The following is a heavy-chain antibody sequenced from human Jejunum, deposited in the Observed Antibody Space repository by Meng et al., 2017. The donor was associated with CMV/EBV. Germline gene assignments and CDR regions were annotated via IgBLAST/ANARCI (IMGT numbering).Heavy chain of an antibody. Sequence: LSCTASGFTLSNSWMHWVRQIPGKGLVWISGINDGGDRTFYADSVKGRFSISRDNARNTLYLQMDSLRVEDTSIYYCTTVFEIWGQGGQGTMVTVSS. J-gene: IGHJ3*01. CDR1: GFTLSNSW. D-gene: IGHD3-3*01. V-gene: IGHV3-74*01. CDR3: TTVFEIWGQ. CDR2: INDGGDRT.